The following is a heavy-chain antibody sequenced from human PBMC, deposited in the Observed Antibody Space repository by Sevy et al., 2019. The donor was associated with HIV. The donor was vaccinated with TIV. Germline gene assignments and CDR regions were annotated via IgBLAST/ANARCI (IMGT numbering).Heavy chain of an antibody. CDR2: ICYEGINK. J-gene: IGHJ4*01. CDR1: GFAFSTYG. CDR3: ARERRSSGIDY. V-gene: IGHV3-33*01. Sequence: GGSLRLSCTASGFAFSTYGMHWVRQAPGKGLEWVAIICYEGINKDYAEPVKGRFTISRDNPKNTLYLQMNSLRVDDTAVYYCARERRSSGIDYWGQGTLVTVSS. D-gene: IGHD3-10*01.